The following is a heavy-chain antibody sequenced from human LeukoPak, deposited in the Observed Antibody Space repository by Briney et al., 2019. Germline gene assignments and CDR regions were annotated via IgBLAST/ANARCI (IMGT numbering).Heavy chain of an antibody. CDR3: ARSDFLDRRGYYYGN. CDR1: GFDFSDYY. Sequence: GGSLRLSCAASGFDFSDYYMSWIRQAPGKGLEWISYISGSGYTTEYADAVKGRFTISRDNAKNTLYLQMNSLRAEDTAVYYCARSDFLDRRGYYYGNWGQGTLVTVSS. V-gene: IGHV3-11*04. J-gene: IGHJ4*02. D-gene: IGHD3-22*01. CDR2: ISGSGYTT.